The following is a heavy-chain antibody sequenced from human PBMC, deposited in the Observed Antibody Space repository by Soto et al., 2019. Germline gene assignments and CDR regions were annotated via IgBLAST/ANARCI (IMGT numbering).Heavy chain of an antibody. V-gene: IGHV5-10-1*01. CDR2: IDPSDSYT. CDR1: GYSFTSYW. D-gene: IGHD2-2*01. Sequence: GGSLKISCKGSGYSFTSYWISWVRQMPGKGLEWMGRIDPSDSYTNYSPSFQGHVTISADKSISTAYLQWSSLKASDTAMYYCARHCSSTSCYPNYYYYGMDVWGQGTTVTVSS. J-gene: IGHJ6*02. CDR3: ARHCSSTSCYPNYYYYGMDV.